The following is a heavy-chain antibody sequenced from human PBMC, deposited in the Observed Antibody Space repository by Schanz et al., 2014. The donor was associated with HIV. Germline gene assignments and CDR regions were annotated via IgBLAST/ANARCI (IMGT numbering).Heavy chain of an antibody. CDR1: GFTFSSYA. CDR2: ISYDGSNK. Sequence: QVQLVESGGGVVQPGRSLRLSCAASGFTFSSYAMYWVRQAPGKGLEWVAVISYDGSNKYYADSVKGRFTISRDNSKNTLYLQMNSLRAEDTAVYYCARDLKYDFWSGYYYYYGMDVWGQGTTVTVSS. V-gene: IGHV3-30-3*01. D-gene: IGHD3-3*01. J-gene: IGHJ6*02. CDR3: ARDLKYDFWSGYYYYYGMDV.